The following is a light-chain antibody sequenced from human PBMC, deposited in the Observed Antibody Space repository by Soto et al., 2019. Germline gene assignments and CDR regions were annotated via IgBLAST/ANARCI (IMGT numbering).Light chain of an antibody. CDR2: DAS. CDR1: QSVSRY. Sequence: EIALTQSPATLSLSPGERATLSCRASQSVSRYLAWYQQKPGQAPRLLIYDASNRATGIPARFSGSGSGTDFTLTIISLEPEDFAVYYCQQRGNWPSFGGGTKVESK. V-gene: IGKV3-11*01. J-gene: IGKJ4*01. CDR3: QQRGNWPS.